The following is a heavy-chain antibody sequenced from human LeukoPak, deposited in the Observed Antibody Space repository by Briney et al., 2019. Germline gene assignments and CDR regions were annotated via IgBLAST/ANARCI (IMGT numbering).Heavy chain of an antibody. Sequence: GGSLRLSCAASGFTFSSYGMHWVRQPPGKGLEWVAVIWYDGSNKYYADSVKGRFTISRDNSKNTLYLQMNSLRAEDTAVYYCARESSVGATDYWGQGTLVTVSS. J-gene: IGHJ4*02. CDR1: GFTFSSYG. V-gene: IGHV3-33*01. D-gene: IGHD1-26*01. CDR3: ARESSVGATDY. CDR2: IWYDGSNK.